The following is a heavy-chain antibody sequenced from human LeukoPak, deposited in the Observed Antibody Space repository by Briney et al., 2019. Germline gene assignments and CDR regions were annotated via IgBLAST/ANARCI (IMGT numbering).Heavy chain of an antibody. Sequence: SETLSLTCAVYGGSFSGYYWSWIRQPPGKGLEWIGEINHSGSTNYNPSLKSRVTISVDTSKNQLSLKLSSVTAADTAVYYCARGRRSSSGWYFAFDIWGQGTMVTVSS. D-gene: IGHD6-19*01. CDR1: GGSFSGYY. V-gene: IGHV4-34*01. CDR3: ARGRRSSSGWYFAFDI. CDR2: INHSGST. J-gene: IGHJ3*02.